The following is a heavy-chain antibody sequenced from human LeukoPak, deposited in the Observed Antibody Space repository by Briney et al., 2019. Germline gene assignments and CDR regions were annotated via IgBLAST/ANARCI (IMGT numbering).Heavy chain of an antibody. Sequence: GGSLRLSCAASRIAFNEAWMTWERQPQGGGLEWVGRIKTKIHGGTTDYAATVKGRFTISRDDSKNTLYMEMNCLRSEDTGFYYCSPDCAGSTTCYRNYHIWGQGTMVSVSS. D-gene: IGHD2/OR15-2a*01. J-gene: IGHJ3*02. V-gene: IGHV3-15*01. CDR2: IKTKIHGGTT. CDR3: SPDCAGSTTCYRNYHI. CDR1: RIAFNEAW.